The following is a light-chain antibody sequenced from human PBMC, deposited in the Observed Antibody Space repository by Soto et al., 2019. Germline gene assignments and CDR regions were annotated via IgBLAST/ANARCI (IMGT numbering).Light chain of an antibody. Sequence: QSVLTQPPSVSAAPGQKVTISCSGSSSNIGNNYVSWYQQLPGTAPKLLIYDNNKRPSGIPDRFSGSKSGTSATLGITGLQTGDEADYYCGTWDSRLSAVVFGGGTMVTVL. CDR2: DNN. CDR3: GTWDSRLSAVV. V-gene: IGLV1-51*01. CDR1: SSNIGNNY. J-gene: IGLJ2*01.